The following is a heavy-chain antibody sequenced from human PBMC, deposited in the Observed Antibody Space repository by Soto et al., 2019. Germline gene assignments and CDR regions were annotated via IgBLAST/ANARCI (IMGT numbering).Heavy chain of an antibody. Sequence: GGSLRLSCAASGFPFSSYSMNWVRRAPGKGLEWVSSISSSSSYIYYADSVKGRFTISRDNAKNSLYLQMNSLRAEDTAVYYCARDLGYYDSSGRRSAFDIWGQGTMVTVSS. CDR1: GFPFSSYS. CDR2: ISSSSSYI. V-gene: IGHV3-21*01. J-gene: IGHJ3*02. D-gene: IGHD3-22*01. CDR3: ARDLGYYDSSGRRSAFDI.